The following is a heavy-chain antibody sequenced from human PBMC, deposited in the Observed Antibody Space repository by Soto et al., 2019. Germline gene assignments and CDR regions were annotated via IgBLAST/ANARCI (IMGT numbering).Heavy chain of an antibody. D-gene: IGHD6-19*01. J-gene: IGHJ5*02. CDR2: ISGSGGST. CDR1: GFTFSSYA. V-gene: IGHV3-23*01. Sequence: GGSLRLSCAASGFTFSSYAMSWVRQAPGKGLEWVSAISGSGGSTYYADSVKGRFTISRDNSKNTLYLQMNSLRAEDTAVYYCAKYTYSSGWYVSRTDNWFDPWGQGTLVTVSS. CDR3: AKYTYSSGWYVSRTDNWFDP.